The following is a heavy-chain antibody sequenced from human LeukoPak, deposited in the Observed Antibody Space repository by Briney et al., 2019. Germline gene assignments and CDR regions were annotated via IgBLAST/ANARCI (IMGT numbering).Heavy chain of an antibody. Sequence: PGGSLRLSCAASGFTLSNYEINWVRQAPGKGLEWLSYIDSSGGSKFYADSVTGRFTVSRDNAKNSLHLQLNSLRVEDTALYYCARETPTIKGDAFDIWGQGTMVTVSS. D-gene: IGHD5-12*01. CDR1: GFTLSNYE. CDR2: IDSSGGSK. J-gene: IGHJ3*02. V-gene: IGHV3-48*03. CDR3: ARETPTIKGDAFDI.